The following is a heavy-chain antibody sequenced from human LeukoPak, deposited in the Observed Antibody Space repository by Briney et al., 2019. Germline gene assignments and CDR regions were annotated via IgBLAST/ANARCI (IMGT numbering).Heavy chain of an antibody. CDR3: ARGEIGVYYDSSGYLDY. Sequence: GASVKVSCKASGGTFSSYAISWVRQAPGQGLEWMGGIIPIFGTANYAQKFQGRVTITTDESTSTAYMELSSLRSEDTAVYYCARGEIGVYYDSSGYLDYWGQGTLVTVSS. D-gene: IGHD3-22*01. J-gene: IGHJ4*02. CDR2: IIPIFGTA. CDR1: GGTFSSYA. V-gene: IGHV1-69*05.